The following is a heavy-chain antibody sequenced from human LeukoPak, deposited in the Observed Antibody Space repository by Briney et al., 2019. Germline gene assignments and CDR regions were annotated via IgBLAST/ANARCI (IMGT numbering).Heavy chain of an antibody. CDR1: GGTFSSYA. V-gene: IGHV1-69*13. CDR2: IIPIFGTA. CDR3: ARDRGNIPAHVVGWFDP. J-gene: IGHJ5*02. Sequence: SVKVSCKASGGTFSSYAISWVRQAPGQGLEWMGGIIPIFGTANYAQKFQGRVTITADESTSTAYMELSRLRSEDTAVYYCARDRGNIPAHVVGWFDPWGQGTLVTVSS. D-gene: IGHD6-13*01.